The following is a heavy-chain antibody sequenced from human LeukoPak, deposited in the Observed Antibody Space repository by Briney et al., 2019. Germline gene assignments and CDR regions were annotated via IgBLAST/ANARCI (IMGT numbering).Heavy chain of an antibody. CDR3: AGVGGARVY. J-gene: IGHJ4*02. D-gene: IGHD1-26*01. CDR2: INSDGSIT. Sequence: GGSLRLSCAASGFTLSSYWMYWVRQAPGKGLVWVSRINSDGSITNYADSVKGRFAISRDNAKNTLYLQMNSLRAEDTAVYYCAGVGGARVYWGQGTLVTVSS. V-gene: IGHV3-74*01. CDR1: GFTLSSYW.